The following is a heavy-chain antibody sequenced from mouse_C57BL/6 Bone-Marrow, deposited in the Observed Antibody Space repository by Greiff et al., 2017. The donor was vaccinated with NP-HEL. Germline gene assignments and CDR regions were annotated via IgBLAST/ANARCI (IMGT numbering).Heavy chain of an antibody. CDR2: ISSGSSTI. CDR3: ARRVRGGYFDV. CDR1: GFTFSDYG. V-gene: IGHV5-17*01. D-gene: IGHD2-1*01. J-gene: IGHJ1*03. Sequence: DVQLVESGGGLVKPGGSLKLSCAASGFTFSDYGLHWVRQAPEKGLEWVAYISSGSSTIYYADTVTGRFTISSDTDRNTLFLQMTSLRPNDTVMYYGARRVRGGYFDVWGTGTTVTVSS.